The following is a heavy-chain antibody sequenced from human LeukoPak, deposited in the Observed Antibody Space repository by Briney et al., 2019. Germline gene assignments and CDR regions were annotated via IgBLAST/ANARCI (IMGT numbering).Heavy chain of an antibody. CDR3: ARGGAKPPGVFDS. J-gene: IGHJ4*02. D-gene: IGHD1-14*01. V-gene: IGHV3-66*01. Sequence: GGSLRLSCAASGFTVSSNHMNWVRQAPGKGLEWVSGIYTGGSTKYADSVKGRFTISGDNSKNTLYLQMNSRRAEDTAVYYCARGGAKPPGVFDSWGQGTLVTVSS. CDR2: IYTGGST. CDR1: GFTVSSNH.